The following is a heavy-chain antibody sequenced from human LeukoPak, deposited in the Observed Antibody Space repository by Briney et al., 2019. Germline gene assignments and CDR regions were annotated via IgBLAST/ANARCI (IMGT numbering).Heavy chain of an antibody. D-gene: IGHD3-22*01. CDR2: SDGGGSST. Sequence: GGSLRLSCAASGFTFSYYWMHWVRQVPGKGLVWVSRSDGGGSSTSYADSVKGRFSISRDNAKSILYLQMNSPRAEDTAVYYCARGPGSSGGAYVGDYWGHGTLVTVSS. CDR3: ARGPGSSGGAYVGDY. V-gene: IGHV3-74*01. J-gene: IGHJ4*01. CDR1: GFTFSYYW.